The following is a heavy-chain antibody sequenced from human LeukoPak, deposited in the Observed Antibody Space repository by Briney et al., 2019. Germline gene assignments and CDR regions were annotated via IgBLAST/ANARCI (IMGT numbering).Heavy chain of an antibody. D-gene: IGHD3-3*02. CDR1: GFTFSSYS. Sequence: PGGSLRLSCAASGFTFSSYSMNWVRQAPGKGLEWLSSISSSSSYIYYADSVKGRFTISRDNAKNSLYLPMNSLRAEDTAVYYCARDNSFPRYNWFDPWGPGTLVTVSS. CDR2: ISSSSSYI. CDR3: ARDNSFPRYNWFDP. J-gene: IGHJ5*02. V-gene: IGHV3-21*01.